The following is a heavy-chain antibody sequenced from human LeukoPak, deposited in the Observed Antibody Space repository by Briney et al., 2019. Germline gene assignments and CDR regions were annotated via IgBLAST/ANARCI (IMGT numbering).Heavy chain of an antibody. CDR2: ISSSSDYI. D-gene: IGHD1-1*01. CDR1: GFTFSFYS. CDR3: ARESPGTTVFDY. V-gene: IGHV3-21*01. J-gene: IGHJ4*02. Sequence: GGSLRLSCAASGFTFSFYSMNWVRQAPGKGLQWVSSISSSSDYIYYADSMKGRFTISRDNAKNSLYLQMNSLRAEDTAVYYCARESPGTTVFDYWGQGTLVTASS.